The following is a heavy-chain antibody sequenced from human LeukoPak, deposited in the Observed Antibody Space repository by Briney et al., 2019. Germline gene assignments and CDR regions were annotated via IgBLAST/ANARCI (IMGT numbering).Heavy chain of an antibody. CDR1: GFIFSNYW. CDR2: IKQDGSEK. V-gene: IGHV3-7*01. J-gene: IGHJ4*02. D-gene: IGHD3-16*01. Sequence: GGSLRLSCAASGFIFSNYWMSWVRQAPGKGLEWVANIKQDGSEKYYVDSVKGRFTISRDNAKNSLYLQMDSLRAEDTAVYYCARDGTWGELWGDYWGQGTLVTVSS. CDR3: ARDGTWGELWGDY.